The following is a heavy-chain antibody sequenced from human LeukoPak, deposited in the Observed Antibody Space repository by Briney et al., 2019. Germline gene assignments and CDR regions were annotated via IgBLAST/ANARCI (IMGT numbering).Heavy chain of an antibody. CDR3: ARGSSSSPYNWFDP. D-gene: IGHD6-6*01. J-gene: IGHJ5*02. CDR2: MNPNSGNT. CDR1: GYTFTSYD. V-gene: IGHV1-8*03. Sequence: ASVKVFCKASGYTFTSYDINWVRQATGQGLEWMGWMNPNSGNTGYAQKFQGRVTITRNTSISTAYMELSSLRSEDTAVYYCARGSSSSPYNWFDPWGQGTLVTVSS.